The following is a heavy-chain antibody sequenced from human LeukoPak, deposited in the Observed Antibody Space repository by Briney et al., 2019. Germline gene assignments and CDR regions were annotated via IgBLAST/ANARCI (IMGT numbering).Heavy chain of an antibody. V-gene: IGHV3-20*04. CDR1: GFSFSDAW. D-gene: IGHD3-3*01. CDR3: ARDVHYDFWSGPGY. Sequence: PGGSLRLSCAASGFSFSDAWMSWARQIPGKGLEWVSGINWNGGSTGYADSVKGRFTISRDNAKNSPYLQMNSLRAEDTAVYYCARDVHYDFWSGPGYWGQGTLVTVSS. CDR2: INWNGGST. J-gene: IGHJ4*02.